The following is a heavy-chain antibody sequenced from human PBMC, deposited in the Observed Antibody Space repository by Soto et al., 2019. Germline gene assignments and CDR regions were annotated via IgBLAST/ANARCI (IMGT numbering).Heavy chain of an antibody. CDR1: GGSISGYY. V-gene: IGHV4-59*01. CDR3: ARDLWGYCGTDCYPLDV. Sequence: PSETLSLTCPFSGGSISGYYWIWIRQPPGKGLEWIGYMYNTGSTVYNPSFKSRVTISVDTSKNQFSLKLNSVTAADTAVYYCARDLWGYCGTDCYPLDVWGQGTTVTVSS. J-gene: IGHJ6*02. CDR2: MYNTGST. D-gene: IGHD2-21*02.